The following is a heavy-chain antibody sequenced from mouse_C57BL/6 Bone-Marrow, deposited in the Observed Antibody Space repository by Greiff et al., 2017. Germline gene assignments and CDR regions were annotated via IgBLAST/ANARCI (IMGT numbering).Heavy chain of an antibody. D-gene: IGHD2-4*01. J-gene: IGHJ4*01. V-gene: IGHV1-69*01. CDR2: IDPSDSYT. CDR3: ARDYGTAYYAMDY. Sequence: QVQLQQPGAELVMPGASVKLSCKASGYTFTSYWMHWVKQRPGQGLEWIGEIDPSDSYTNYNQKFKGKSTLTVDKSSSTAYMQLISLTSEDSAVYYCARDYGTAYYAMDYWGQGTSVTVSS. CDR1: GYTFTSYW.